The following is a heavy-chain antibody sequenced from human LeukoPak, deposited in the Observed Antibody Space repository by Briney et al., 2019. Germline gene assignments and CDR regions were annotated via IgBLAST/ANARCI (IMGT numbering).Heavy chain of an antibody. CDR2: TYTSGST. J-gene: IGHJ6*02. CDR1: GGSISSYY. Sequence: SETLSLTCTVSGGSISSYYWSWIRQPAGKGLEWIGRTYTSGSTNYNPSLKSRVTMSVDTSKNQFSLKLSSVTAADTAVYYCARDTITPGDYYYYGMDVWGQGTTVTVSS. V-gene: IGHV4-4*07. D-gene: IGHD3-10*01. CDR3: ARDTITPGDYYYYGMDV.